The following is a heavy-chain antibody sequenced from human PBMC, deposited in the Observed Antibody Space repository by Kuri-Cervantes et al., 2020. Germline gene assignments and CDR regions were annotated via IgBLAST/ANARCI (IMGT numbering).Heavy chain of an antibody. CDR3: ARVSLGGNSGPYFDY. CDR2: IYHTGST. V-gene: IGHV4-61*01. D-gene: IGHD4-23*01. Sequence: SGPTLVKPTETLTLTCTVSGFSLSNARMGVSWIRQPPGKGLEWVGYIYHTGSTNYNPSLKSRLTISVDTSKNQFSLKLRSVTAADTAVFYCARVSLGGNSGPYFDYWGRGTPVTVSS. CDR1: GFSLSNARMG. J-gene: IGHJ4*02.